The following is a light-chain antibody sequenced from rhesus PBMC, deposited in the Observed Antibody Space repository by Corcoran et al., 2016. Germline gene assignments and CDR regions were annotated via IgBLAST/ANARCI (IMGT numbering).Light chain of an antibody. J-gene: IGKJ4*01. CDR2: AAS. CDR1: QTISSY. V-gene: IGKV1-44*03. Sequence: DIQMTQSPSSLSASVGDRVTITCRASQTISSYLAWYQQKPGKVPKLLIYAASTLQSGVPSRFSGSGSGTDFTLTISSLQPVDFATYYCPQHNSHPLTFGGGTKVELK. CDR3: PQHNSHPLT.